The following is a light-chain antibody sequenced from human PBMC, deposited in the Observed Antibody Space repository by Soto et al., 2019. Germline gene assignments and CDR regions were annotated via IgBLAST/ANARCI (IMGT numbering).Light chain of an antibody. CDR1: SGDVGGFNY. Sequence: QSVLTQDASVSGSPGQSISISSTGTSGDVGGFNYVSWYQQHPGKAPKLMIYDVFTRPSGVSNRFSGSKSGNTASLTISALQPEDEADYYCTSWTSTSTYVFGSGTKVTVL. CDR2: DVF. V-gene: IGLV2-14*03. CDR3: TSWTSTSTYV. J-gene: IGLJ1*01.